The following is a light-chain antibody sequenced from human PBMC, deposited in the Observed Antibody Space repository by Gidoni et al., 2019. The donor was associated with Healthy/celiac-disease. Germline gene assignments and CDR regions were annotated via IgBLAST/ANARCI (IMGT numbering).Light chain of an antibody. CDR1: QGISSA. J-gene: IGKJ3*01. Sequence: ALQLPLSPSSLSASVGDRVTITCRASQGISSALAWYQQKPGKAPKLLIYDASSLESGVPSRFSGSGSGTDFTLTISSLQPEDFATYYCQQFNNYPPITFGPXTKVDIK. CDR3: QQFNNYPPIT. V-gene: IGKV1D-13*01. CDR2: DAS.